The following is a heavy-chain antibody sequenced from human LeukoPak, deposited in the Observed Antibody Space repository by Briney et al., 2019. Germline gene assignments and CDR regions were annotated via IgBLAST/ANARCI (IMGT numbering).Heavy chain of an antibody. J-gene: IGHJ4*02. D-gene: IGHD3-22*01. V-gene: IGHV3-72*01. CDR2: SRNKAKGYTT. CDR3: SRCFYHGDYYYLGGD. Sequence: QPGGSLRLSCVASGFTFGDHFMDWVRQAPGKGLEWVGRSRNKAKGYTTEYAASVKGRFIISRDDSQNSLHLQMNSLKTEDTAVYYCSRCFYHGDYYYLGGDWGQGTLVTVSS. CDR1: GFTFGDHF.